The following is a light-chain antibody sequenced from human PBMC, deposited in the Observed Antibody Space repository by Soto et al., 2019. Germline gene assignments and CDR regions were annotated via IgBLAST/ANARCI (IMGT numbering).Light chain of an antibody. J-gene: IGKJ1*01. CDR1: QNVCVR. V-gene: IGKV3-11*01. CDR2: EAS. CDR3: HQRQRWPRT. Sequence: EIVLTQSPATLSASPGERATLSCRASQNVCVRLAWYQHKPGQAPRLLIYEASNRAAGIPGRFSGSGSGTDFTLTITSLEPEDFAFYYCHQRQRWPRTFGQGTKVDIK.